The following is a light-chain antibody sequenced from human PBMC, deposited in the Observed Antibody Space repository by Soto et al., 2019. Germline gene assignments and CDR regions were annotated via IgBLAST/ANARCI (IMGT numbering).Light chain of an antibody. CDR3: QQYYSFPPT. CDR2: EAS. V-gene: IGKV1-12*01. J-gene: IGKJ1*01. CDR1: QGITNR. Sequence: DIQMTQSPASVSGSVEDRFTITFRASQGITNRLAWYQQKPGKAPKLLIYEASSLQSGVPSRIGGSGSGTDFTLTISCLQSEDFATYYCQQYYSFPPTFGQGTKVDIK.